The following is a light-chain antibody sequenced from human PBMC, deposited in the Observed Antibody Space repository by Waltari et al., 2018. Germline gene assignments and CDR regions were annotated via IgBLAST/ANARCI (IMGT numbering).Light chain of an antibody. CDR3: AAWDDSLSGVV. CDR2: RSN. V-gene: IGLV1-47*01. J-gene: IGLJ2*01. Sequence: QSVLTPPPSASGTPGQRVTISCFGSSSNIGSNYVYWYPQLPGTAPKLLIHRSNQRPSGVPDRFSGSKSGTSASLAISGLRSEDEADYHCAAWDDSLSGVVFGGGTKLTVL. CDR1: SSNIGSNY.